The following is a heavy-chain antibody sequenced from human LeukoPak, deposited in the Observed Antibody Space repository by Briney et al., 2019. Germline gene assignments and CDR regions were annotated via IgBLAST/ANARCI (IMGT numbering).Heavy chain of an antibody. J-gene: IGHJ6*02. Sequence: SSETLSLTCTVSGDSISDADYYWSWIRQHPGKGLEWIGYIDYSGNTFYSPSLKSRVTISVDTSKNQFSLKLSSVTAADTAVYYCARGLSSGWYYYYGMDVWGQGTTVTVSS. V-gene: IGHV4-31*03. D-gene: IGHD6-19*01. CDR2: IDYSGNT. CDR1: GDSISDADYY. CDR3: ARGLSSGWYYYYGMDV.